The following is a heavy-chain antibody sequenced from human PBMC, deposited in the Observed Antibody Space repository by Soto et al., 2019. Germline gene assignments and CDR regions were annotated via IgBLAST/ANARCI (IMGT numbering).Heavy chain of an antibody. CDR1: GGSISSSRDY. J-gene: IGHJ4*02. D-gene: IGHD2-2*01. Sequence: QLQLQESGPGLVKPSETLSLTCTVSGGSISSSRDYCAWIRRPPGKGLEWIGSISYSGTTYFNPSLTGRLPMSVDSSKNQFSLRLRSVTAADTAVYYCARHVDRYCSSATCYHIDDWGQGTPVTVSS. CDR3: ARHVDRYCSSATCYHIDD. V-gene: IGHV4-39*01. CDR2: ISYSGTT.